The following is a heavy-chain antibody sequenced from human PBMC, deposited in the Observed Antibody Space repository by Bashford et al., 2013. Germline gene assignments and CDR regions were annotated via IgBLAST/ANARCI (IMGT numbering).Heavy chain of an antibody. CDR1: GGSIHNYY. CDR3: ARYRGGYVGFDI. J-gene: IGHJ3*02. V-gene: IGHV4-4*07. Sequence: TLSLTCTVSGGSIHNYYWNWIRQPAGKGLEWIGRIYPSGSTNYNSSLQGRVTMSLDTSKRQFSLSLTSVSAADTAVYYCARYRGGYVGFDIWGQGTMVTVSS. D-gene: IGHD1-26*01. CDR2: IYPSGST.